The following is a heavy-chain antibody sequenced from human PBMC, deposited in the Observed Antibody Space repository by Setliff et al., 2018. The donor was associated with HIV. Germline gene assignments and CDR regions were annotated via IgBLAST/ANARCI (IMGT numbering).Heavy chain of an antibody. CDR2: IRGSGSGDTT. J-gene: IGHJ4*02. D-gene: IGHD6-13*01. Sequence: PSETLSLSCAASGFIFSSYAMTWVRQAPGKGLEWVSTIRGSGSGDTTHYADFVKGRFTISRDNSKNTVYLQMNSLRAEDMAIYYCAREDSSWYGSLDYWGQGTPVTVSS. CDR1: GFIFSSYA. CDR3: AREDSSWYGSLDY. V-gene: IGHV3-23*01.